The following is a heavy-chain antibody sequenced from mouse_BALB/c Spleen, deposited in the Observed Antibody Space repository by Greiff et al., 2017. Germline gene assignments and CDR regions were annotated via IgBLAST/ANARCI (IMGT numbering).Heavy chain of an antibody. CDR3: ARNEGTVVVFDY. CDR1: GFSLTSYG. V-gene: IGHV2-2*02. Sequence: VKLMESGPGLVQPSQSLSITCTVSGFSLTSYGVHWVRQSPGKGLEWLGVIWSGGSTDYNAAFISRLSISKDNSKSQVFFKMNSLQANDTAIYYCARNEGTVVVFDYWGQGTTLTVSS. CDR2: IWSGGST. J-gene: IGHJ2*01. D-gene: IGHD1-1*01.